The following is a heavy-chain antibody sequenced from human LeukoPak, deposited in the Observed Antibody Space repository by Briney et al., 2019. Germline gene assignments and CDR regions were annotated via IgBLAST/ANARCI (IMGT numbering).Heavy chain of an antibody. D-gene: IGHD3-10*01. CDR3: AKGSGSGSPYYLDY. CDR2: VTGGGEST. V-gene: IGHV3-23*01. J-gene: IGHJ4*02. CDR1: GFTFSSYA. Sequence: GGSLRLSCAASGFTFSSYAMHWVRQAPGKGLEWVSAVTGGGESTYYADSVKGRFTISRDNSKNTLYLQMNSLRAEDTAVYYCAKGSGSGSPYYLDYWGQGTLVTVSS.